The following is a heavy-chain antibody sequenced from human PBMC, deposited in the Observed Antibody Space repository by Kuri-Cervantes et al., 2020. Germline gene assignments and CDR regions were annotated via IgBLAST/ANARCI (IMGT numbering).Heavy chain of an antibody. D-gene: IGHD2-15*01. CDR2: IYYSGST. CDR1: GCSIGSSSYY. Sequence: SDTLSLTCTVSGCSIGSSSYYWGWIRQPPGKGLEWIGSIYYSGSTYYNPSLKSRVTISVDTSKNQFSLKLSSVTAADTAVYYCASRRGGGSGLDYWGQGTLVTVSS. V-gene: IGHV4-39*01. CDR3: ASRRGGGSGLDY. J-gene: IGHJ4*02.